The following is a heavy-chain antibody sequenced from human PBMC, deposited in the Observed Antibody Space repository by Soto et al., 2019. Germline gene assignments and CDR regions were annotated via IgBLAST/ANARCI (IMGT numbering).Heavy chain of an antibody. CDR2: INRSGST. D-gene: IGHD5-12*01. Sequence: SETLSLTCAVYGGSFSGYYWSWIRQPPGKGLEWIGEINRSGSTNYNPSLKSRVTISVDTSKNQFSLKLSSVTAADTAVYYCARGRDGYNSDYFDYWGQGTLVTVSS. CDR3: ARGRDGYNSDYFDY. CDR1: GGSFSGYY. V-gene: IGHV4-34*01. J-gene: IGHJ4*02.